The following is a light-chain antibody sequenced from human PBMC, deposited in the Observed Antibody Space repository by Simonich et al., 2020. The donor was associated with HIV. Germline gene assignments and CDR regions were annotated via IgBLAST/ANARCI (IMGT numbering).Light chain of an antibody. CDR3: QQYNRYSWT. V-gene: IGKV1-5*03. CDR2: KTS. CDR1: QSLSSG. Sequence: DIQMTQSPATLSASVGDRVTITGRAIQSLSSGLAWYQQTPGKAPKLPIFKTSSLESGVPSRFSGSGSCTEFTRTISSLQPDDFATYDCQQYNRYSWTFGQGTTVEIK. J-gene: IGKJ1*01.